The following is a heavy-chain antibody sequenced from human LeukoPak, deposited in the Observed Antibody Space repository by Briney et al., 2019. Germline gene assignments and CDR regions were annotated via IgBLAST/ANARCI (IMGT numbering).Heavy chain of an antibody. CDR1: GYTFTGYY. D-gene: IGHD4-17*01. CDR2: INPNSGGT. Sequence: ASVKVSRKASGYTFTGYYMHWVRQAPGQGLEWLGWINPNSGGTNYAQKFQGRVTMTRDTSISTAYMELSRLRSDDTAVYYCARDFTDDYGDYGGWYFDLWGRGTLVTVSS. J-gene: IGHJ2*01. V-gene: IGHV1-2*02. CDR3: ARDFTDDYGDYGGWYFDL.